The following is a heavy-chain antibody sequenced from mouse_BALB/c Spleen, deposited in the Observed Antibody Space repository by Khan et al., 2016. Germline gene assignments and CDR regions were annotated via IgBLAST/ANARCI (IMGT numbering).Heavy chain of an antibody. CDR2: ISYSGST. CDR3: ARTARIKY. CDR1: GYSITSGYG. V-gene: IGHV3-2*02. D-gene: IGHD1-2*01. Sequence: EVQLQESGPGLVKPSQSLSLTCTVTGYSITSGYGWNWIRQFPGNQLEWMGYISYSGSTNYNPSLKSRITITRDTSKNQFFLQLNSVTTEDTATYYCARTARIKYWGQGTTLTVSS. J-gene: IGHJ2*01.